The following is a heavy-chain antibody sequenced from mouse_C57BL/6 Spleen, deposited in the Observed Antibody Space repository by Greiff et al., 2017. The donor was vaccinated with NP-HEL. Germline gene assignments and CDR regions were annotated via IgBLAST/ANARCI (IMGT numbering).Heavy chain of an antibody. V-gene: IGHV10-1*01. D-gene: IGHD2-1*01. CDR3: VRAYGNYPAWFAY. Sequence: EVKLMESGGGLVQPKGSLKLSCAASGFSFNTYAMNWVRQAPGKGLEWVARIRSKSNNYATYYADSVKDRFTISRDDSESMLYLQMNNLKTEDTAMYYCVRAYGNYPAWFAYWGQGTLVTVSA. CDR1: GFSFNTYA. J-gene: IGHJ3*01. CDR2: IRSKSNNYAT.